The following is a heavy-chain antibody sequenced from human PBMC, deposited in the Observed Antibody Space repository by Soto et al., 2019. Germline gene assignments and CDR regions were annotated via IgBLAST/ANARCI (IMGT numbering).Heavy chain of an antibody. CDR1: GFTFSDYG. Sequence: QVHLVESGGGVVQPGGSLRLSCAGSGFTFSDYGMHWVRQAPGKGLEWVAVLWYDGSGEYYTDSVRGRFTISRVNSKNTLYLQMNNLRDEDTGVYYCARDSVRFLEHFSKDYFDYWGQRTRVTVSS. CDR3: ARDSVRFLEHFSKDYFDY. V-gene: IGHV3-33*08. D-gene: IGHD3-3*01. J-gene: IGHJ4*02. CDR2: LWYDGSGE.